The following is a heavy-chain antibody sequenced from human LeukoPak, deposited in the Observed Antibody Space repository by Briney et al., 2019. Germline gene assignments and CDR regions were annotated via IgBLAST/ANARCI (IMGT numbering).Heavy chain of an antibody. CDR1: GFTFSSYG. D-gene: IGHD2-21*02. Sequence: GGSLRLSCAASGFTFSSYGMHWVRQAPGKGLEWVAVIWYDGSNKYYADSVKGRFTISRDNAKNSLYLQMNSLRAEDTAVYYCARRVVVTAASPVDAFDIWGQGTMVTVSS. V-gene: IGHV3-33*01. J-gene: IGHJ3*02. CDR3: ARRVVVTAASPVDAFDI. CDR2: IWYDGSNK.